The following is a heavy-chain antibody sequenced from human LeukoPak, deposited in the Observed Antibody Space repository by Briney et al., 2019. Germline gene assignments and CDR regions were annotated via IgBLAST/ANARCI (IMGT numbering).Heavy chain of an antibody. CDR2: ISGSGGST. CDR3: AKGLVDDSSGYYSPLDY. D-gene: IGHD3-22*01. V-gene: IGHV3-23*01. CDR1: GFTFSSYA. J-gene: IGHJ4*02. Sequence: GGSLRLSCAASGFTFSSYAMSWVRQAPGKGLEWVSAISGSGGSTYYADSVKGRFTISRDNSKNTLYLQMNSLRAEDTAVYYCAKGLVDDSSGYYSPLDYWGQGTLVTVSS.